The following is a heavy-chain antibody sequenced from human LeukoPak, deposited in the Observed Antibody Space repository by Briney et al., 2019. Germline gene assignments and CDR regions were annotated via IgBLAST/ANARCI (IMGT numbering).Heavy chain of an antibody. CDR3: ATHDILTGYYSYYYYYGMDV. CDR2: FDPEDGET. Sequence: ASVKVSCKVSGYILTELSMHWVRQAPGKGLEWMGGFDPEDGETIYAQKFQGRVTMTEDTSTDTAYMELSSLRSEDTAVYYCATHDILTGYYSYYYYYGMDVWGQGTTVTVSS. V-gene: IGHV1-24*01. J-gene: IGHJ6*02. D-gene: IGHD3-9*01. CDR1: GYILTELS.